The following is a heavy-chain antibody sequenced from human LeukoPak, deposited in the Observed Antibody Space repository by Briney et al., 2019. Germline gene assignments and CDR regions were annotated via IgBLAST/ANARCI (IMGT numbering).Heavy chain of an antibody. V-gene: IGHV3-21*04. Sequence: PGGSLRLSCAASGFTFSSYSMNWVRQAPGKGLGWVSSISSSSSYIYYADSVKGRFTISRDNSKNTLYLQMNSLRAEDTAVYYCARGGSYLSAFDIWGQGTMVTVSS. CDR2: ISSSSSYI. CDR3: ARGGSYLSAFDI. J-gene: IGHJ3*02. D-gene: IGHD1-26*01. CDR1: GFTFSSYS.